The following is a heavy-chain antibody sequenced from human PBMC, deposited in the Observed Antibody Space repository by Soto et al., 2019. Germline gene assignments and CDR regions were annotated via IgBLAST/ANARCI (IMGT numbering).Heavy chain of an antibody. Sequence: EVQLVESGGGLVQPGGSLRLSCAVSGFTFSNYWMHWVRQAPGKGLVWVSRIKSDGSITTYADSVKGRFTISRDNAKNTLYLQMNNVRAEDTAVYYCVRARGNDFFDYWGQGTLVTVSS. J-gene: IGHJ4*02. CDR2: IKSDGSIT. CDR1: GFTFSNYW. CDR3: VRARGNDFFDY. D-gene: IGHD1-1*01. V-gene: IGHV3-74*01.